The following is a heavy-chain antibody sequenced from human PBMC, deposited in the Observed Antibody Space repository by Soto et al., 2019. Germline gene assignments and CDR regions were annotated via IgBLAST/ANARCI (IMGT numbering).Heavy chain of an antibody. D-gene: IGHD6-13*01. CDR3: AKDRDMSAAGYHFDY. Sequence: GGSLRLPCAPSGFTFRIYAMHWVGQAPGKGLEWLAVIPNDGNDKHYADSVKGRFTISRDNSKNTLYLQMNSLRAEDSAVYYCAKDRDMSAAGYHFDYWGQGTLVTVSS. CDR2: IPNDGNDK. J-gene: IGHJ4*02. CDR1: GFTFRIYA. V-gene: IGHV3-30*18.